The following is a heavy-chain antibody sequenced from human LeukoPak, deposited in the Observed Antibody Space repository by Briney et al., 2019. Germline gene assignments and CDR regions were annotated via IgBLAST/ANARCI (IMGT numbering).Heavy chain of an antibody. CDR3: ARDKRFGDYGDYRTEYNWFDP. CDR2: IIPIFGTA. J-gene: IGHJ5*02. Sequence: ASVKVSCKASVGTFTSYAISWVRQAPGQGLEWMGGIIPIFGTANYAQKFQGRVTIPADEYTSTGYMDLSSLRSEDTAVYYCARDKRFGDYGDYRTEYNWFDPWGQGTLVTVSS. V-gene: IGHV1-69*13. D-gene: IGHD4-17*01. CDR1: VGTFTSYA.